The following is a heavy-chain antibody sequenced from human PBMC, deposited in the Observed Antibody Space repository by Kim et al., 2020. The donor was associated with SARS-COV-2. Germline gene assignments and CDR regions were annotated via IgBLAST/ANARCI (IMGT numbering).Heavy chain of an antibody. V-gene: IGHV4-59*13. Sequence: SETLSLTCTVSGGSISSYYWSWIRQPPGKGLEWIGYIYYSGSTNYNPSLKSRVTISVDTSKNQFSLTLSSVTAADTAVYYCASLMTRVGPFDYWGQGTLVTVSS. CDR1: GGSISSYY. CDR3: ASLMTRVGPFDY. J-gene: IGHJ4*02. CDR2: IYYSGST. D-gene: IGHD4-17*01.